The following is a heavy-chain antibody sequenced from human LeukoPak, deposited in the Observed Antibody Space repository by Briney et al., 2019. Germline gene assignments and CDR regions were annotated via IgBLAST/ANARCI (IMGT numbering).Heavy chain of an antibody. CDR2: IKQDGSEK. CDR1: GFTFSSYW. CDR3: ARAGRGIFGVVIISAMDV. J-gene: IGHJ6*02. D-gene: IGHD3-3*01. Sequence: GSLRLSCAASGFTFSSYWMSWVRQAPGKGLEWVANIKQDGSEKYYVDSVKGRFTISRDNAKNSLYLQMNSLRAEDTAVYYCARAGRGIFGVVIISAMDVWGQGTTVTVSS. V-gene: IGHV3-7*01.